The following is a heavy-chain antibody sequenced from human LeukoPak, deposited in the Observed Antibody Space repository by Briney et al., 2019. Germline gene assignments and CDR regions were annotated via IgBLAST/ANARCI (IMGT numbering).Heavy chain of an antibody. CDR1: GFNFSDSR. J-gene: IGHJ4*02. V-gene: IGHV3-7*04. CDR3: VRGDWYFES. CDR2: INRDGTEK. D-gene: IGHD2-21*01. Sequence: PWGSLRLSCATSGFNFSDSRMTWVRQAPGKGLQWVANINRDGTEKHFLDSVEGRFTISRDNAKKSLYLQMSSLRPQDTAVYFCVRGDWYFESWGQGTLVTVSS.